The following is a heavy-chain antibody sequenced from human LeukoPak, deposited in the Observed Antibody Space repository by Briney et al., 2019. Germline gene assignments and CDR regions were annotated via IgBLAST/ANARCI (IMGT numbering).Heavy chain of an antibody. V-gene: IGHV4-34*01. CDR2: INHSGST. J-gene: IGHJ4*02. CDR3: ARAVYCSSTSCSGRYYFDY. D-gene: IGHD2-2*01. CDR1: GGSFSGYY. Sequence: KPSETLSLTCAVYGGSFSGYYWSWIRQPPGKGLEWIGEINHSGSTNYNPSLKSRVTISVDTSKNQFSLKLSSLTAADTAVYYCARAVYCSSTSCSGRYYFDYWGQGTLVTVSS.